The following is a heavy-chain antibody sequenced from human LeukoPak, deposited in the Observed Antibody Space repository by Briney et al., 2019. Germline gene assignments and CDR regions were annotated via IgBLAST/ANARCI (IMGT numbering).Heavy chain of an antibody. Sequence: GGSLRLSCAASGFTFSSYSMNWVRQAPGKGLEWVSSISSSSSYIYYADSVKGRFTISRDNAENSLYLQMNSLRAEDTAVYYCARDGSWSKWPFWGQGTLVTVSS. CDR3: ARDGSWSKWPF. CDR2: ISSSSSYI. V-gene: IGHV3-21*01. CDR1: GFTFSSYS. D-gene: IGHD6-13*01. J-gene: IGHJ4*02.